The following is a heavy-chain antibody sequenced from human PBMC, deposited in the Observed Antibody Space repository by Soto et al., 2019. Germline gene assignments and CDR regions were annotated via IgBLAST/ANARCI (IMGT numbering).Heavy chain of an antibody. V-gene: IGHV5-51*01. J-gene: IGHJ3*02. CDR3: ARHLRSLITGTTDAFDI. Sequence: GESLKISCKGSGYSFTSYWIGWVRKMPGKGLEWMGIIYPGDSDTRYSPSFQGQVTISADKSISTAYLQWSSLKASDTAMYYCARHLRSLITGTTDAFDIWGQGTMVTVSS. D-gene: IGHD1-20*01. CDR2: IYPGDSDT. CDR1: GYSFTSYW.